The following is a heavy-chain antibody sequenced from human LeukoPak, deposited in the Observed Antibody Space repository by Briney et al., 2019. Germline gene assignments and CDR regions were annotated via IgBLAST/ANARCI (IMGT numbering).Heavy chain of an antibody. V-gene: IGHV3-23*01. CDR3: ARAGDYDSSGYYYWGYFDY. CDR2: ISGSGGST. Sequence: GGSLRLSCAASGFTFSSYGMSWVRQTPGKGLEWVSAISGSGGSTYFADSVKGRFTISRDNSKNTLYLQMHSLRAEDTALYYCARAGDYDSSGYYYWGYFDYWGQGTLVTVSS. CDR1: GFTFSSYG. J-gene: IGHJ4*02. D-gene: IGHD3-22*01.